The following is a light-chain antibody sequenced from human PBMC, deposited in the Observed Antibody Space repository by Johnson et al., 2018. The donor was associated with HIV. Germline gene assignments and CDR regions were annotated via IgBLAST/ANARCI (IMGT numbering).Light chain of an antibody. V-gene: IGLV1-51*02. CDR2: ENN. J-gene: IGLJ1*01. CDR1: SSNIENNY. CDR3: GTWDSSLSAYV. Sequence: QSVLTQPPSVSATPGQKVTISCSGSSSNIENNYVSWYQQLPETAPKLLIYENNKRPSGIPDRFSGSKSGTSATLGVTGLQTGDEADYFCGTWDSSLSAYVVGPGTKVTVL.